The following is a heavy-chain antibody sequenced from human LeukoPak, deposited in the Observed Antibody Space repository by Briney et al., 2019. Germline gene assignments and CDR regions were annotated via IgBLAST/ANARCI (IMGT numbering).Heavy chain of an antibody. CDR2: ISAYNGNT. D-gene: IGHD6-13*01. CDR1: GYTFTSYG. CDR3: ARHPLPLYSSSWYGFDY. J-gene: IGHJ4*02. V-gene: IGHV1-18*01. Sequence: ASVKVSCKASGYTFTSYGISWVRQAPGQGLEWMGWISAYNGNTNYAQKLQGRVTMTTDTSTSTAYMELRSLRSDDTAVYYCARHPLPLYSSSWYGFDYWGQGTLVTVSS.